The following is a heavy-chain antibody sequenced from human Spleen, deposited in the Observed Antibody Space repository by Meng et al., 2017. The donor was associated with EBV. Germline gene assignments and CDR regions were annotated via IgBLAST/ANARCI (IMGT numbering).Heavy chain of an antibody. CDR2: VHYTGST. Sequence: LGWPGPGQVMPSDTLSLTCTVLGASISIFSYWGWIRQPPGRGLEWIGSVHYTGSTYYSPSLKSRVTVSVDTSKNQFSLRLTSVTAADTAVYYCARPFPSWQSPRLDPFGAWGQGTLVTVSS. CDR3: ARPFPSWQSPRLDPFGA. D-gene: IGHD6-19*01. CDR1: GASISIFSY. J-gene: IGHJ5*02. V-gene: IGHV4-39*01.